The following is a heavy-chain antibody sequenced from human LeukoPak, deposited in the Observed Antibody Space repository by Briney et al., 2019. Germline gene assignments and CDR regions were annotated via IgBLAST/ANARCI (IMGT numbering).Heavy chain of an antibody. V-gene: IGHV4-39*01. D-gene: IGHD3-3*01. CDR2: IYYSGST. CDR1: GGSISSSSYY. CDR3: ARHPKITIFGVVKGDWFDP. Sequence: PSENLSLTCTVSGGSISSSSYYWGWIRQPPGKGLEWIGSIYYSGSTYYNPSLKSRVTISVDTSKNQFSLKLSSVTAADTAVYYCARHPKITIFGVVKGDWFDPWGQGTLVTVSS. J-gene: IGHJ5*02.